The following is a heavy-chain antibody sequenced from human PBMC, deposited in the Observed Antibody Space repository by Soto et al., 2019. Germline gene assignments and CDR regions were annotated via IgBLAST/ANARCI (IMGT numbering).Heavy chain of an antibody. D-gene: IGHD3-10*01. Sequence: SETLSLTCAGSGYSISSSNWWGWIRQPPGKGLEWIGYIYYSGTTYYNPSLKSRVTMSVDTSKNQFSLKLSSVTAADTAVYYCARTSPRGSGTWFDPWGQGTLVTVSS. CDR1: GYSISSSNW. J-gene: IGHJ5*02. V-gene: IGHV4-28*01. CDR2: IYYSGTT. CDR3: ARTSPRGSGTWFDP.